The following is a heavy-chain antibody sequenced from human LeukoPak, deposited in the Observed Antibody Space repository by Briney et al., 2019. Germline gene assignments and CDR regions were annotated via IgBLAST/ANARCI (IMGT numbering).Heavy chain of an antibody. CDR1: GFTFSSYA. CDR2: ISGSGGST. J-gene: IGHJ4*02. D-gene: IGHD3-22*01. V-gene: IGHV3-23*01. Sequence: PGGSLRLSCAASGFTFSSYAMSWVRQAPGKGLEWVSAISGSGGSTYYADSVKGRFTISRDNSKNTLYLQMNSLRAEDTAVYYCARAAGYYYDSSGYYYLDWGQGTLVTVSS. CDR3: ARAAGYYYDSSGYYYLD.